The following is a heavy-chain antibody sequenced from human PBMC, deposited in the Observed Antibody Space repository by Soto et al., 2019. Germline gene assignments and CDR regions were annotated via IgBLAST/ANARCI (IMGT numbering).Heavy chain of an antibody. CDR3: AKDGGRFWEWLACDGMDV. CDR2: TSYDGSNQ. V-gene: IGHV3-30*18. J-gene: IGHJ6*02. D-gene: IGHD3-3*01. CDR1: GFTFSSYG. Sequence: QVQLVESGGGVVQPGRSLRLSCAASGFTFSSYGMHWVRPAPGKGLEWVAVTSYDGSNQYYADSVKGRFTISRDNSKNPLEQQRNSRRAEDTAVYYWAKDGGRFWEWLACDGMDVWGQGTTVTVAS.